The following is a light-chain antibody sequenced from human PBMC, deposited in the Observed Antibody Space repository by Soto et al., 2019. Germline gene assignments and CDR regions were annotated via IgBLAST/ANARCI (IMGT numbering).Light chain of an antibody. Sequence: QSVLTQPPSVSGAPGQRVTISCAGASSNVGPGDAVHWYQHLPGTAPKLLIYADNNRPSGVPDRFSASKSGTSASLAITGLQAEDEGDYYCQSYDNGRSVYVFGIGTKLTVL. CDR2: ADN. CDR3: QSYDNGRSVYV. V-gene: IGLV1-40*01. CDR1: SSNVGPGDA. J-gene: IGLJ1*01.